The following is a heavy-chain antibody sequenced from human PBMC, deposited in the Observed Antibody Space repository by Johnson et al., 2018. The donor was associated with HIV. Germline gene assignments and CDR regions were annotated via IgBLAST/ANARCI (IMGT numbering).Heavy chain of an antibody. Sequence: QVQLVESGGGVVQPGRSLRLSCAASGFTFGSYGMHWVRQAPGKGLEWVAVISYDGSDKYYPDSVKGRFTISRDNSKNTLYLQMNSLRPEDTALYYCAKERRNYLVFGAFDIWGQGTMVTVSS. CDR1: GFTFGSYG. CDR3: AKERRNYLVFGAFDI. V-gene: IGHV3-30*18. D-gene: IGHD1-7*01. CDR2: ISYDGSDK. J-gene: IGHJ3*02.